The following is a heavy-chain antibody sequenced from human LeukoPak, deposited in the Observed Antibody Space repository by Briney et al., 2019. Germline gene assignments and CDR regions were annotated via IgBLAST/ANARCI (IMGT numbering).Heavy chain of an antibody. Sequence: SETLSLTCTVSGGSISSSSYYWGWIRQPPGKGLEWIGSIYYSGSTYYNPSLKSRVTISVDTSKNQFFLKLSSVTAADTGVYYCARHKPGTYYYGMDVWGQGTTVTVSS. D-gene: IGHD3-16*01. CDR2: IYYSGST. CDR3: ARHKPGTYYYGMDV. J-gene: IGHJ6*02. V-gene: IGHV4-39*01. CDR1: GGSISSSSYY.